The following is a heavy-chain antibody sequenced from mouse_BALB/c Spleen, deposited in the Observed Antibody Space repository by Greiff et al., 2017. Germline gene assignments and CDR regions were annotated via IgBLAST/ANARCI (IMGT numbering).Heavy chain of an antibody. CDR1: GFSLTSYG. J-gene: IGHJ4*01. V-gene: IGHV2-9*02. CDR2: IWAGGST. D-gene: IGHD2-1*01. Sequence: VMLVESGPGLVAPSQSLSITCTVSGFSLTSYGVHWVRQPPGKGLEWLGVIWAGGSTNYNSALMSRLSISKDNSKSQVFLKMNSLQTDDTAMYYCATIYYGNYPYYYAMDYWGQGTSVTVSS. CDR3: ATIYYGNYPYYYAMDY.